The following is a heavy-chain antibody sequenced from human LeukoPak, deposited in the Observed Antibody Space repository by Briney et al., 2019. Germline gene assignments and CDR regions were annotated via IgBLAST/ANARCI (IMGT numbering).Heavy chain of an antibody. D-gene: IGHD6-13*01. J-gene: IGHJ1*01. Sequence: PSETLSLTCTVSGVSISNYYWSWIRQPPGKGLERIGYYYYSGNTNYNPSLKSRVTISADTSKNQFSLRLFSVTASDTAVYYCATTFSGYVSSWPEYFQHWGQGSLVTFSS. V-gene: IGHV4-59*08. CDR2: YYYSGNT. CDR1: GVSISNYY. CDR3: ATTFSGYVSSWPEYFQH.